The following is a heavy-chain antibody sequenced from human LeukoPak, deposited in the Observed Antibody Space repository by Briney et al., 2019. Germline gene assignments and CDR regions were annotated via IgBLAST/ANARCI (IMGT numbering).Heavy chain of an antibody. D-gene: IGHD3-10*01. CDR2: IYSGGST. J-gene: IGHJ4*02. CDR1: GFTVSSNY. Sequence: GGSLRLSCAASGFTVSSNYMSWVRQAPGKGLEWVSVIYSGGSTYYADSVKGRFTISRDNSKNTLYPQMNSLRAEDTAVYYCARGTMVRGVINYWGQGTLVTVSS. V-gene: IGHV3-53*01. CDR3: ARGTMVRGVINY.